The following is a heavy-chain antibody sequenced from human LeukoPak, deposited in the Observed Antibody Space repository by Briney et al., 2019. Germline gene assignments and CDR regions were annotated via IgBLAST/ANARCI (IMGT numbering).Heavy chain of an antibody. J-gene: IGHJ4*02. Sequence: GGSLRLSCAASGFTVSSNYMSWVRQAPGKGLEWVSVIYSGGSTYYADSVKGRFTISRDNSKNTLYLQMNSLRAEDTAVYYCARGYDYYDSSGHYYWGQGTLVTVSS. CDR2: IYSGGST. V-gene: IGHV3-53*01. CDR1: GFTVSSNY. CDR3: ARGYDYYDSSGHYY. D-gene: IGHD3-22*01.